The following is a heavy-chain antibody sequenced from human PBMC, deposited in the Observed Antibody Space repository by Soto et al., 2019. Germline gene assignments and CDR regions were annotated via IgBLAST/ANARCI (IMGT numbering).Heavy chain of an antibody. Sequence: GGSLRLSCAASGFTFSSYSMNWVRQAPGKGLEWVSYISSSSSTIYYADSVKGRFTISRDNAKNSLYLQMNSLRDEDTAVYYCARGKDGSSGYDWGTGFDYWGQGTLVTVSS. J-gene: IGHJ4*02. CDR3: ARGKDGSSGYDWGTGFDY. CDR2: ISSSSSTI. V-gene: IGHV3-48*02. CDR1: GFTFSSYS. D-gene: IGHD5-12*01.